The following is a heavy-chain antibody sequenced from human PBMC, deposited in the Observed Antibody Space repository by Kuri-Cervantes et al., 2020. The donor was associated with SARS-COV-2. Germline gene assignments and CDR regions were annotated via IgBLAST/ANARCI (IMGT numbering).Heavy chain of an antibody. V-gene: IGHV3-74*01. D-gene: IGHD6-19*01. J-gene: IGHJ4*02. CDR1: GFTFSSYW. CDR3: ARDAVAGRYYDY. CDR2: INSDGSST. Sequence: GESLKISCAASGFTFSSYWMHWVRQAPGKGLVWVSRINSDGSSTSYADSVKGRFTISRDNAKNSLYLQMNSLRAEDTAVYYCARDAVAGRYYDYWGQGTLVTVSS.